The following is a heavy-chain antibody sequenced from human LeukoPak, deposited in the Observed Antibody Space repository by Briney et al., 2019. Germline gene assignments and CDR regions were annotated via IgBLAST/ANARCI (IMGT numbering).Heavy chain of an antibody. V-gene: IGHV1-2*02. D-gene: IGHD3-22*01. CDR2: INPNSGGT. CDR3: ARDGYYDSSGYYGKWFDP. J-gene: IGHJ5*02. Sequence: ASVKVSCKASGYTFTSYGISWVRQAPGQGLEWMGCINPNSGGTNYAQKFQGRVTMTRDTSISTAYMELSRLRSDDTAVYYCARDGYYDSSGYYGKWFDPWGQGTLVTVSS. CDR1: GYTFTSYG.